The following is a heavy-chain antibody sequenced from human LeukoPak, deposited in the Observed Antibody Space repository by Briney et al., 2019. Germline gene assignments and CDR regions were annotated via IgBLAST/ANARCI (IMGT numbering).Heavy chain of an antibody. CDR1: GFTFSDYY. J-gene: IGHJ4*02. CDR2: ITNIDSTI. Sequence: PGGSLRLSCAASGFTFSDYYMSWIRQAPGKGLEWVSYITNIDSTIYYADSVQGRFTISRDNTKNSLYLQMNSLRAEDTAVYYCAKVRRMEWELLFDYWGQGTLVTVSS. V-gene: IGHV3-11*01. D-gene: IGHD1-26*01. CDR3: AKVRRMEWELLFDY.